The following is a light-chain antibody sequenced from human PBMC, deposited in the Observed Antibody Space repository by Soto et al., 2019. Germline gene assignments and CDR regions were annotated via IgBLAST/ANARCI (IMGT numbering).Light chain of an antibody. CDR2: DAS. J-gene: IGKJ4*01. CDR1: DDITNY. Sequence: IQLTQSPSALSASVGDRVTVTCRASDDITNYLAWYQHKAGKAPKLLIYDASTLYSGVPSRFSGSGSGTDFTRTISGLQPEDFATYYCQQLSSYPSTFGGGTQVESK. CDR3: QQLSSYPST. V-gene: IGKV1-9*01.